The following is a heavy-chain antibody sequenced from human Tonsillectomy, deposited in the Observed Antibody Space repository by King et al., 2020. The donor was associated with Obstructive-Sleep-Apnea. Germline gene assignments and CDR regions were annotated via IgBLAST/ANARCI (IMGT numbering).Heavy chain of an antibody. D-gene: IGHD6-19*01. CDR3: VKDRRSGWAFDF. CDR1: GFTFSSYT. Sequence: EVQLVESGGGLVQPGGSLRLSCSASGFTFSSYTMHWVRQAPGKGLEYVSAIVGNGGSTYYADSVKGRFTISRDNSKNTLYLQMSTLRAEDTAVYFCVKDRRSGWAFDFWGHGTLVTVSS. J-gene: IGHJ4*01. V-gene: IGHV3-64D*06. CDR2: IVGNGGST.